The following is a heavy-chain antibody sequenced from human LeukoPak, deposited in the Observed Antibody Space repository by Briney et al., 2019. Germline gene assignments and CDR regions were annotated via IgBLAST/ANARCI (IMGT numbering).Heavy chain of an antibody. Sequence: GESLKISCKGSGYSFTSYWISWVRQMPGKGLEWMGRIDPSDSYTNYSPSFQGHVTISADKSISTAYLQWSSLKASDTAMYYCARQGGGGDYGDYGDYWGQGTLVTVSS. CDR2: IDPSDSYT. CDR3: ARQGGGGDYGDYGDY. CDR1: GYSFTSYW. V-gene: IGHV5-10-1*01. D-gene: IGHD4-17*01. J-gene: IGHJ4*02.